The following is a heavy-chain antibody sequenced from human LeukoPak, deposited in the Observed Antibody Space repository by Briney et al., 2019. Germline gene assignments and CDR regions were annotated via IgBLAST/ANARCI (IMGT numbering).Heavy chain of an antibody. Sequence: PEASVKVSCKASGYTFTGYYMHWVRQAPGQGLEWMGRINPNSGGTNYAQKFQGRVTMTRDTSIRTAYMELSRLRSDDTAVYYCARVVSSYGSSPIDYWGQGTLVTVSS. CDR3: ARVVSSYGSSPIDY. CDR2: INPNSGGT. CDR1: GYTFTGYY. D-gene: IGHD5-18*01. V-gene: IGHV1-2*06. J-gene: IGHJ4*02.